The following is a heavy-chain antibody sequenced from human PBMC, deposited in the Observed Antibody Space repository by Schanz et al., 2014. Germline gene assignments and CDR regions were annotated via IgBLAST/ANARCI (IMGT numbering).Heavy chain of an antibody. CDR3: ARAKRFGDMDV. Sequence: QVQLVQSGAEVKKPGSSMKVSCKASGYTFTRSGISWVRQAPGQGLEWLGWIRPDNGHTTYSQKVRDRVIFTTDTSANTAYMELRSLRSDDTAVYYCARAKRFGDMDVWGQGTTVTVSS. CDR1: GYTFTRSG. J-gene: IGHJ6*02. CDR2: IRPDNGHT. V-gene: IGHV1-18*01. D-gene: IGHD3-10*01.